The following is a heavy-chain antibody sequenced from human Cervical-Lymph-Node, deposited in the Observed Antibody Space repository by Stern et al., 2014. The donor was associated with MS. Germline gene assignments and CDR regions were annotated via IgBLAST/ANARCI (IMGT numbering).Heavy chain of an antibody. CDR2: LDWDDGR. V-gene: IGHV2-70*20. CDR3: ARILRWRRDGYNLWFDP. CDR1: GFSLTTGGVC. J-gene: IGHJ5*02. D-gene: IGHD5-24*01. Sequence: QVTLKESGPALVKPTQTLTLTCTFSGFSLTTGGVCVSWVRQPPRKALQWLALLDWDDGRYYNTSLKTRLTISKDTSKNQVVLTMTNMDPVDTATYYCARILRWRRDGYNLWFDPWGQGTLVTVSS.